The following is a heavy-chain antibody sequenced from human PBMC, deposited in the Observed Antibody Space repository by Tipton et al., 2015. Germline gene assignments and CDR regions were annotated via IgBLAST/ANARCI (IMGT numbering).Heavy chain of an antibody. V-gene: IGHV4-39*07. D-gene: IGHD4-23*01. CDR3: ARARGRHGGLFDS. Sequence: TLSLTCNVFGGSISRSDYYWGWIRQPPGKGLEWIGNMFYSGSAYYNPALNSRVTISVDTSENQFSLKMRSVTATDTAVYYCARARGRHGGLFDSWGQGILVTVSS. CDR2: MFYSGSA. CDR1: GGSISRSDYY. J-gene: IGHJ4*02.